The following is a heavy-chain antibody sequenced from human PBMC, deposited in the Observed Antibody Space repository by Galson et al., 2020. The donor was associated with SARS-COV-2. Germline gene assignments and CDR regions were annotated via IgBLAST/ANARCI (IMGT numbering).Heavy chain of an antibody. CDR3: ARDGDVGRWLQSGAFDI. D-gene: IGHD5-12*01. Sequence: GGSLRHSCAASGLTFSRYEMKWVRQAPGKGLEWVSYISSSGSTIYYADSVKGRFTISRDNAKNSLYLQMNSLRAEDTAVYYCARDGDVGRWLQSGAFDIWGQGTMVTVSS. V-gene: IGHV3-48*03. CDR2: ISSSGSTI. CDR1: GLTFSRYE. J-gene: IGHJ3*02.